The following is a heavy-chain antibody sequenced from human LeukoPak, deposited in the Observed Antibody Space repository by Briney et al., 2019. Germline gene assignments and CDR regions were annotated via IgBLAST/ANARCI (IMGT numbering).Heavy chain of an antibody. CDR2: ISSNGGST. CDR3: ARAPDIVAPIDY. J-gene: IGHJ4*02. Sequence: GSLRLSCAASGFTFSSYAMHWVRQAPGKGLEYVSAISSNGGSTYYANSVKGRFTISRDNSKNTLYLQMGSLRAEDMAVYYCARAPDIVAPIDYWGQGTLVTVSS. CDR1: GFTFSSYA. V-gene: IGHV3-64*01. D-gene: IGHD5-12*01.